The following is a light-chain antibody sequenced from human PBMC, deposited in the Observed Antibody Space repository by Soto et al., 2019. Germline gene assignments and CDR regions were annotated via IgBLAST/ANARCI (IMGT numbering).Light chain of an antibody. CDR2: GAS. CDR3: QQYAS. J-gene: IGKJ1*01. CDR1: QSVSSSY. V-gene: IGKV3-20*01. Sequence: EIVLTQSPGTLSLSPGGRATLSCRASQSVSSSYLAWYQQKPGQAPRLLIYGASSRATGIPDRFSGSGSGTDFTLTISRLEPEDFAVYYCQQYASFGQGTKV.